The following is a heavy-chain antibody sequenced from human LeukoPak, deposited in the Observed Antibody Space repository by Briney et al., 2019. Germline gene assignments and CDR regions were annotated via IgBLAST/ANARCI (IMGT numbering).Heavy chain of an antibody. J-gene: IGHJ4*02. D-gene: IGHD3-9*01. V-gene: IGHV3-53*01. CDR3: AKDVFDWLFC. CDR1: GFTVSSNY. CDR2: IYSGGSA. Sequence: GGSLRLSCAASGFTVSSNYMSWVRQAPGKGLEWVSVIYSGGSAYYADSVKGRFTISRDNSKNTLYLQMNSLRAEDTAVYYCAKDVFDWLFCWGQGTLVTVSS.